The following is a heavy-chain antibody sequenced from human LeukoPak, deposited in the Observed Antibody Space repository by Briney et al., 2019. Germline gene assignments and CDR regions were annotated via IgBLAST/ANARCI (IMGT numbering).Heavy chain of an antibody. D-gene: IGHD3-22*01. CDR1: GYSFTSYW. Sequence: GESLKISCKGSGYSFTSYWIGWVRQMPGKGLEWMGIIYPGDSDTRYSPSFQGQVTISADKSVSTAYLQWSSLKASDTAVYYCARHYPDSSGYYSPFDYWGQGTLVTVSS. CDR2: IYPGDSDT. J-gene: IGHJ4*02. V-gene: IGHV5-51*01. CDR3: ARHYPDSSGYYSPFDY.